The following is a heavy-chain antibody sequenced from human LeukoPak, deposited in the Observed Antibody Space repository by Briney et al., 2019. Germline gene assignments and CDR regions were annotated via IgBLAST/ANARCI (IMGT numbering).Heavy chain of an antibody. J-gene: IGHJ4*02. Sequence: GGSLRLSCAASGFTFSSYWMSWVRQAPGKGLEWVATIKQDGSERYYVDSVKGRFTISRDNAKNSLYLQMNSLRAEDTAVYYCARDRQTRVSDDFWSGYYENWGQGTLVTVSS. V-gene: IGHV3-7*01. D-gene: IGHD3-3*01. CDR3: ARDRQTRVSDDFWSGYYEN. CDR2: IKQDGSER. CDR1: GFTFSSYW.